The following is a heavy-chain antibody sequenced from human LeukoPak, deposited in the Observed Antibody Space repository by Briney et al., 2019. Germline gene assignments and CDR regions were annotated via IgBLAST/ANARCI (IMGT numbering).Heavy chain of an antibody. CDR2: LYTGGEK. V-gene: IGHV3-53*01. CDR3: AGGQMFTSGGFDN. J-gene: IGHJ4*02. CDR1: GFSVRDKY. Sequence: GGSLRLSCAASGFSVRDKYMSWVRQAPGKGLEWVSVLYTGGEKYFADFVKGRFTTFRDNSNNMVFLQMNSLTAEDTALYYCAGGQMFTSGGFDNWGQGTLVTVSS. D-gene: IGHD6-19*01.